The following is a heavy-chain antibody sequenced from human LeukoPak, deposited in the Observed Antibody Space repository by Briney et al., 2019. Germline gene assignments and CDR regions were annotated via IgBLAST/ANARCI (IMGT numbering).Heavy chain of an antibody. J-gene: IGHJ4*02. CDR1: GGSISNNSCY. Sequence: SETLSLTCTVSGGSISNNSCYWGWIRQPPGKGLEWIGTIYCSGSTYYKPSLKSRVTISVDTSKNQFSLKLSSVTAADTAVYYCASGGYSGYDTSYWGQGTLVTVSS. CDR2: IYCSGST. V-gene: IGHV4-39*07. CDR3: ASGGYSGYDTSY. D-gene: IGHD5-12*01.